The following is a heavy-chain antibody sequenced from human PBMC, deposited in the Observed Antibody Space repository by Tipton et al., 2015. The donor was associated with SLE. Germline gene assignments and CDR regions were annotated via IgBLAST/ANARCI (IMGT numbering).Heavy chain of an antibody. CDR2: IQYDGINK. Sequence: SLRLSCTASGFTFSSYDMHWVRQAPGKGLEWVAFIQYDGINKFYADSVKGRFTISRDNSKNTLYLQMNSLRAEDTAVYYCARGFGELSVDYWGQGTLVTVSS. CDR3: ARGFGELSVDY. D-gene: IGHD3-10*01. CDR1: GFTFSSYD. J-gene: IGHJ4*02. V-gene: IGHV3-30*02.